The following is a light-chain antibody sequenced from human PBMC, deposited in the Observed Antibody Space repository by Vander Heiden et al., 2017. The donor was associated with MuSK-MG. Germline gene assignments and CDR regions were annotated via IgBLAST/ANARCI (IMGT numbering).Light chain of an antibody. V-gene: IGKV1-5*01. CDR2: DAS. J-gene: IGKJ4*01. CDR1: QSISSW. Sequence: DLQMTHSPSTLSASVGDRVTITCRASQSISSWLAWYQQKPGKAPKLLIYDASSLESGVPSRCSGSGSGAEVTLTISSLQPDDCATYYCQQYNSYSLTFGGGTKVEIK. CDR3: QQYNSYSLT.